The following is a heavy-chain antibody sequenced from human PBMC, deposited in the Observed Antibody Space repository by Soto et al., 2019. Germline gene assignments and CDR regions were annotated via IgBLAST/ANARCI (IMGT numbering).Heavy chain of an antibody. J-gene: IGHJ4*02. V-gene: IGHV3-30-3*01. CDR3: ARRTAVGAHFDY. CDR2: ISYDGGAK. CDR1: GFTFSSFA. Sequence: QVQLVESGGGVGQPGKSLRLSCAASGFTFSSFAMHWVRQAPGKGLEWVSVISYDGGAKYYADSVKGRFTISRDNSKNTLYLQMNSLRPEDTAVYYCARRTAVGAHFDYWGQGTLVTVSS. D-gene: IGHD1-26*01.